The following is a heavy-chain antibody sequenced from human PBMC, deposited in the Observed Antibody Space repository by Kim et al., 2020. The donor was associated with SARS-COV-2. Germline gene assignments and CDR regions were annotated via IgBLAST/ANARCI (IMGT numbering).Heavy chain of an antibody. CDR2: ISAYNGNT. D-gene: IGHD3-22*01. J-gene: IGHJ4*02. Sequence: ASVKVSCKASGYTFTSYGISWVRQAPGQGLEWMGWISAYNGNTNYAQKLQGRVTMTTDTSTSTAYMELRSLRSDDTAVYYCARAPVHYYDSSGPSNYFDYWGQGPLVPVSS. V-gene: IGHV1-18*01. CDR3: ARAPVHYYDSSGPSNYFDY. CDR1: GYTFTSYG.